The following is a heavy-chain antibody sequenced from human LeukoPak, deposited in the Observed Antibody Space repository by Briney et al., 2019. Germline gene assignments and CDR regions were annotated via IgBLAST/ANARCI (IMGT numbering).Heavy chain of an antibody. CDR1: GFTVSSNA. V-gene: IGHV3-66*02. CDR3: ARSPRTLFGVVTKSTPGIYSTYMDV. Sequence: GGSLRLSCAASGFTVSSNAMSCVCQAPGKGLEWGSGIYSGANTYYADSVNGRFTFSRDNSKNTLYLQMNSLRAENTAVYYSARSPRTLFGVVTKSTPGIYSTYMDVWGKGTTVTVSS. J-gene: IGHJ6*04. CDR2: IYSGANT. D-gene: IGHD3-3*01.